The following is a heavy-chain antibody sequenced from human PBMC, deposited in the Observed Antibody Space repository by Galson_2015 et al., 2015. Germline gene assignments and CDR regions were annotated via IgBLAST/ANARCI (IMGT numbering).Heavy chain of an antibody. J-gene: IGHJ4*02. CDR2: ISSSGSTI. CDR1: GFTFSSYE. D-gene: IGHD3-22*01. V-gene: IGHV3-48*03. CDR3: AREKHYYDSSGYYGYFDY. Sequence: SLRLSCAASGFTFSSYEMNWVRQAPGKGLEWVSYISSSGSTIYYADSVKGRFTISRDNAKNSLYLQMNSLRAEDTAVYYCAREKHYYDSSGYYGYFDYWGQGTLVTVSS.